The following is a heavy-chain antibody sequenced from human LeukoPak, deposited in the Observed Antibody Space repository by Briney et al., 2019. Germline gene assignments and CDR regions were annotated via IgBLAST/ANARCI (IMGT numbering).Heavy chain of an antibody. D-gene: IGHD5-18*01. CDR3: ARDYSDGHNRRDAFDL. CDR1: GYSFSDFH. J-gene: IGHJ3*01. V-gene: IGHV1-2*02. Sequence: ASVRVSCKASGYSFSDFHIHWVRQAPGQGLEWMGWINPKSGATTYAERFRGRVTMTRDTSLNTVYLELASLYSDDTAVFYCARDYSDGHNRRDAFDLRGQGTTLIVSS. CDR2: INPKSGAT.